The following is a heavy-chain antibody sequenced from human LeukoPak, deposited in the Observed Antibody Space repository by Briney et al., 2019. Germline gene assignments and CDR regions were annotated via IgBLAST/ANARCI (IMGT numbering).Heavy chain of an antibody. CDR2: IIPILGIA. Sequence: GASVKVSCKASGGTFSSHAISWVRQAPGQVLEWMGRIIPILGIANYAQKFQGRVTITADKSTSTAYMEPSSLRSEDTAVYYCGVTTVLYGMDVWGQGTTVTVSS. J-gene: IGHJ6*02. D-gene: IGHD4-17*01. CDR3: GVTTVLYGMDV. CDR1: GGTFSSHA. V-gene: IGHV1-69*04.